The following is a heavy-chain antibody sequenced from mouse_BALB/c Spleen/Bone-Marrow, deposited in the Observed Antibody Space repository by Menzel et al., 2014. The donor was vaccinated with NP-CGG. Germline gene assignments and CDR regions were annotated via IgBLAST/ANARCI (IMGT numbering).Heavy chain of an antibody. CDR3: ARDHYGSGNYEMAD. V-gene: IGHV1-69*02. J-gene: IGHJ3*01. CDR2: IDPSDSET. CDR1: GYTFTSYW. Sequence: VQLQQSGAELVKPGAPVKLSCKASGYTFTSYWMNWVKQRPGRGLEWIGRIDPSDSETNYNQKFKDKATLTVDKSFSTAHIQPNSLTSEDSAVYYCARDHYGSGNYEMADWGQGTLVTVSA. D-gene: IGHD2-1*01.